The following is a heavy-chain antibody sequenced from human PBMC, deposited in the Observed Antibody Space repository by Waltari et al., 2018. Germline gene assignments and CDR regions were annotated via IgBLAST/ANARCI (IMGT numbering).Heavy chain of an antibody. J-gene: IGHJ4*01. D-gene: IGHD5-12*01. CDR2: TRFDGIKK. Sequence: QVYLVESGGGVVQPGDSLRLSCASSGFTFGIYGMHWVRQAPGKGLEWVAFTRFDGIKKNYADSVRGRVTISRDNSKNTLYLQMNGLRSEDAAVYYCAREDIVSATQWRGNQYRGNCGYDLWGQGTLVSVSS. CDR3: AREDIVSATQWRGNQYRGNCGYDL. V-gene: IGHV3-30*02. CDR1: GFTFGIYG.